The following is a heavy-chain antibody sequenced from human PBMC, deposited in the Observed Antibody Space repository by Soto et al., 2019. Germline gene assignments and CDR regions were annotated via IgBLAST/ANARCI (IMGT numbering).Heavy chain of an antibody. Sequence: SETLSLTFAVYGGSFSGYYWSWIRQPPGKGLEWIGEINHSGSTNYNPSLKSRVTISVDTSKNQFSLKLSSVTAADTAVYYCARGRRGLHYYDSSGYYAHPHLNFDYWGQGTLVTVSS. CDR1: GGSFSGYY. D-gene: IGHD3-22*01. J-gene: IGHJ4*02. CDR2: INHSGST. CDR3: ARGRRGLHYYDSSGYYAHPHLNFDY. V-gene: IGHV4-34*01.